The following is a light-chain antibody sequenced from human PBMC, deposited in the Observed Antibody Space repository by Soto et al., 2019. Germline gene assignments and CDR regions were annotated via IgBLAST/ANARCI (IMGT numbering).Light chain of an antibody. CDR3: QQLNSYPPLFT. V-gene: IGKV1-9*01. CDR1: QGISSY. Sequence: IQLTQSPSSLSASVGDRVTITCRASQGISSYLAWYQQKPGKAPKLLIYAASTLQSGVPSRFSGSGSGTDFTLTICSLQPEDFATYYCQQLNSYPPLFTFGPGTKADIK. J-gene: IGKJ3*01. CDR2: AAS.